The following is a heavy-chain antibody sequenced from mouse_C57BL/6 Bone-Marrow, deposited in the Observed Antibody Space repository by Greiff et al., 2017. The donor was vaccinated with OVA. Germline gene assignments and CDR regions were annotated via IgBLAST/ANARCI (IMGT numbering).Heavy chain of an antibody. CDR2: ISSGGSYT. CDR3: ARPHYYGSSLFAY. Sequence: DVQLVESGGDLVKPGGSLKLSCAASGFTFSSYGMSWVRQTPDKRLEWVATISSGGSYTYYPDSVKGRFTISRDNAKNTLYLQMSSLKSEDTAMYYCARPHYYGSSLFAYWGQGTLVTVSA. D-gene: IGHD1-1*01. J-gene: IGHJ3*01. CDR1: GFTFSSYG. V-gene: IGHV5-6*01.